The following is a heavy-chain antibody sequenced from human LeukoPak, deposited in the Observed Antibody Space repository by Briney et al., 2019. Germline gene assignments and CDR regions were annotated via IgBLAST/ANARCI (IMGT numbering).Heavy chain of an antibody. D-gene: IGHD3-9*01. CDR1: GYTFTSYG. CDR2: ISAYNGNT. CDR3: ARLYYDILTGYSNFDY. Sequence: ASVKVSCKASGYTFTSYGISWVRQAPGQGLEWMGWISAYNGNTNYAQKLQGRVTMTTDTSTSKAYMELRSLRSDDPAVYYCARLYYDILTGYSNFDYWGQGTLVTVSS. J-gene: IGHJ4*02. V-gene: IGHV1-18*04.